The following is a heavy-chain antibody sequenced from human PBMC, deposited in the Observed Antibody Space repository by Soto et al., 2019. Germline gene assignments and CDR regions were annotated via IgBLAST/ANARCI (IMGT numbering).Heavy chain of an antibody. J-gene: IGHJ5*02. CDR2: INHSGTT. Sequence: SETLSLTGTVSGGSIRSAGHYWSWIRQHPGKGLEWIGYINHSGTTFYNPSLKSRLTISVDTSENQFSLRLTSVTAADTAVYFCARWGGFCTDGVCEAPFDPWGQGTLVTVCS. V-gene: IGHV4-31*03. D-gene: IGHD2-8*01. CDR3: ARWGGFCTDGVCEAPFDP. CDR1: GGSIRSAGHY.